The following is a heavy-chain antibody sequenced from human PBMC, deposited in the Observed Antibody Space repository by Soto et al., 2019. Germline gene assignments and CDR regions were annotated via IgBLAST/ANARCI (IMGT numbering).Heavy chain of an antibody. CDR1: GYTFSAYW. CDR3: ARQYVSVPTIPMLSYDF. V-gene: IGHV5-51*01. J-gene: IGHJ4*02. D-gene: IGHD5-12*01. CDR2: IFPSDSDT. Sequence: HGESLKISCKGSGYTFSAYWIAWVRQMPGKGLEWMGLIFPSDSDTRYSPSFQGQVTISVDKSISTAYLQWSSLKASDTAIYYCARQYVSVPTIPMLSYDFWGQGTLVTVSS.